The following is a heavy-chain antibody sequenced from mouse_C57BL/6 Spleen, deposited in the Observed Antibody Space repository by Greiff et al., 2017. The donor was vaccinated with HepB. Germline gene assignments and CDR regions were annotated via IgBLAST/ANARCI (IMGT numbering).Heavy chain of an antibody. CDR1: GYTFTDYN. CDR3: ARPQTAQATAWFAY. CDR2: INPNNGGT. V-gene: IGHV1-22*01. D-gene: IGHD3-2*02. Sequence: EVKLMESGPELVKPGASVKMSCKASGYTFTDYNMHWVKQSHGKSLEWIGYINPNNGGTSYNQKFKGKATLTVNKSSSTAYMELRSLTSEDSAVYYCARPQTAQATAWFAYWGQGTLVTVSA. J-gene: IGHJ3*01.